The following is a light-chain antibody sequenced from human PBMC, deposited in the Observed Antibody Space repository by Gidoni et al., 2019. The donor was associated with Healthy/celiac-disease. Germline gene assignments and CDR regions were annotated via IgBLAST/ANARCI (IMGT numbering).Light chain of an antibody. J-gene: IGKJ4*01. CDR1: QSVSSSY. V-gene: IGKV3-20*01. Sequence: EIVLTQPPGTLSLSPGERATLSCRASQSVSSSYLAWYQQKPGQAPRLLIYGASSRATGIPDRFSGSGSGTDFTLTISRLEPEDFVVYYCQQYGSSPPVTFGGGTKVEIK. CDR2: GAS. CDR3: QQYGSSPPVT.